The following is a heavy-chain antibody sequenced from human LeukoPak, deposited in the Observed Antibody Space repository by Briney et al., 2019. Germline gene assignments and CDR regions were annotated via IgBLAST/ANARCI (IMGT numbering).Heavy chain of an antibody. Sequence: SEALSLTCTVSGGSISSYYWSWIRQPPGKGLEWIGYIYCSGSTNYNPSLKSRVTISVDTSKNQFSLKLSSVTAADTAVYYCARHGDYGNWFDPWGQGTLVTVSS. J-gene: IGHJ5*02. D-gene: IGHD4-17*01. V-gene: IGHV4-59*08. CDR2: IYCSGST. CDR1: GGSISSYY. CDR3: ARHGDYGNWFDP.